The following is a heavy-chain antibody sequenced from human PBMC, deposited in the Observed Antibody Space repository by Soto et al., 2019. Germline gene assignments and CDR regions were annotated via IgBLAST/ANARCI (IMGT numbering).Heavy chain of an antibody. CDR1: GYTFTDYN. CDR3: ARMESGDRKDYFYYGMDV. V-gene: IGHV1-2*02. J-gene: IGHJ6*02. D-gene: IGHD3-10*01. Sequence: GASVKVSCKASGYTFTDYNIQWVRQAPGQGLEWVGWINPNNGDTNHEQMFQGRVTMTRDTSITTAYMELSSLRSDDTAVYYCARMESGDRKDYFYYGMDVWGQGTTVTVPS. CDR2: INPNNGDT.